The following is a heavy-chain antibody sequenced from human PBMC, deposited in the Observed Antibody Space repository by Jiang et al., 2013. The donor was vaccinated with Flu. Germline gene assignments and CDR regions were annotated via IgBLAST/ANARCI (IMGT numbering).Heavy chain of an antibody. D-gene: IGHD3-22*01. J-gene: IGHJ4*02. CDR1: GGTFSSYA. Sequence: SGAEVKKPGSSVKVSCKASGGTFSSYAISWVRQAPGQGLEWMGRIIPILGIANYAQKFQGRVTITADKSTSTAYMELSSLRSEDTAVYYCARAGRYYYDSSGYSPWDYWGQGTLGHRLL. V-gene: IGHV1-69*04. CDR3: ARAGRYYYDSSGYSPWDY. CDR2: IIPILGIA.